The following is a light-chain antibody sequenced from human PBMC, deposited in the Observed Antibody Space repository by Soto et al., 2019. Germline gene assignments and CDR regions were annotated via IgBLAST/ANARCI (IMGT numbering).Light chain of an antibody. Sequence: QSALTQPASVSGSPGQSITISCTGTSSDVGGFNSVSWYQQHPGTAPRLMIYDVSYRPSGISTRFSGSKSGNTASLTISGLRADDEADYFCSPYSTTNTRVFGGGTKLTVL. CDR3: SPYSTTNTRV. CDR2: DVS. J-gene: IGLJ3*02. V-gene: IGLV2-14*03. CDR1: SSDVGGFNS.